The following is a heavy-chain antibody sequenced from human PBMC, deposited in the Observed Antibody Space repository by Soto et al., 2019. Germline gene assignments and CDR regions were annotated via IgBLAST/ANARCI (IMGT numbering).Heavy chain of an antibody. V-gene: IGHV3-66*01. CDR3: ASFPHF. J-gene: IGHJ4*02. CDR2: IYSGGST. Sequence: EVQLVESGGGLVQPGGSLRLSCAASGFIVTSNDVNWVRQAPGKGLEWVSVIYSGGSTYYADSVKGRFTISSDSSKNTLYLQMNSLRVEDTAVYYCASFPHFWGQGTLVTVSS. CDR1: GFIVTSND.